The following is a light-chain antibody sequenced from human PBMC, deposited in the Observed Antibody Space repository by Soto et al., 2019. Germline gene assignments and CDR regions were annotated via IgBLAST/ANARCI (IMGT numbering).Light chain of an antibody. CDR2: DAS. Sequence: EIVLTQSPATLSLSPGERATLSCGASQAVASNFLAWYQKKPGLAPRLLIYDASTRATGLPDRFSGSGSGTDFNLTISRLETGDFAVYECQHFGGTTFTFGQGTRGEIK. V-gene: IGKV3D-20*01. CDR3: QHFGGTTFT. CDR1: QAVASNF. J-gene: IGKJ5*01.